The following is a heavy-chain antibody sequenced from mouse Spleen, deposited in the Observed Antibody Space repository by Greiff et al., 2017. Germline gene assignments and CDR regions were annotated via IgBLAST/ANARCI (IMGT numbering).Heavy chain of an antibody. CDR2: ISSGSSTI. CDR1: GFTFSDYG. Sequence: DVKLVESGGGLVKPGGSLKLSCAASGFTFSDYGMHWVRQAPEKGLEWVAYISSGSSTIYYADTVKGRFTISRDNAKNTLFLQMTSLRSEDTAMYYCARTGYYYGSPFAYWGQGTLVTVSA. V-gene: IGHV5-17*01. J-gene: IGHJ3*01. D-gene: IGHD1-1*01. CDR3: ARTGYYYGSPFAY.